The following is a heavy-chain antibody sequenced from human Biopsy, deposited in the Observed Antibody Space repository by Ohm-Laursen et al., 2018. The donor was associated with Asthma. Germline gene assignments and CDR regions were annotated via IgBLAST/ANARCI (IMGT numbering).Heavy chain of an antibody. CDR1: GASITSSAYY. V-gene: IGHV4-39*01. D-gene: IGHD2-2*01. Sequence: SQTLSLTYTVSGASITSSAYYWGWIRQPPGKGLEWIGSMYYGETTYYSPSLKSRVTISVDTPKNQFSLILSSVTAADTAVYYCARHDHRWDTYADFWGQGTLVTVSS. CDR2: MYYGETT. J-gene: IGHJ4*02. CDR3: ARHDHRWDTYADF.